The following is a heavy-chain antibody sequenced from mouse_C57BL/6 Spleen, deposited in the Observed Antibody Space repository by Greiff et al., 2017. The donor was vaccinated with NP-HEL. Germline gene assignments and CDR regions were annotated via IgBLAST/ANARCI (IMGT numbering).Heavy chain of an antibody. CDR3: ARDGGYDVGVHYYAMEY. Sequence: EVKLVESGGGLVKPGGSLKLSCAASGFTFSSYAMSWVRQTPEKRLEWVATISAGGSYNYYPDNVKGRFTISPDNAKNNLYLQMSQRKSEDTAMYYGARDGGYDVGVHYYAMEYWGQGTAVTVSS. V-gene: IGHV5-4*01. D-gene: IGHD2-2*01. CDR2: ISAGGSYN. CDR1: GFTFSSYA. J-gene: IGHJ4*01.